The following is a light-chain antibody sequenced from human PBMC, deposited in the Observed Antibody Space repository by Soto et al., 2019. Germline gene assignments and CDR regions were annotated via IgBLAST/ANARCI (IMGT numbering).Light chain of an antibody. CDR2: DTS. J-gene: IGKJ4*01. V-gene: IGKV3-11*01. CDR1: QSVSSY. Sequence: EIVLTQSPATLSLSPGERATLSCRASQSVSSYLAWYQQKPGQAPRLLIYDTSTRATGIPARFSGSGSGTDFTLTIISLEPEEFAVYYCQQRSNWLLTFVGGTKVEIK. CDR3: QQRSNWLLT.